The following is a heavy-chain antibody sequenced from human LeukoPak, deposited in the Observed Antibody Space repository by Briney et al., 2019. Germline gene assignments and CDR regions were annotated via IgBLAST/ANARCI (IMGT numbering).Heavy chain of an antibody. D-gene: IGHD2-21*01. CDR2: INHSGST. CDR1: GGSFSGYY. V-gene: IGHV4-34*01. Sequence: SETLPLTCAVYGGSFSGYYWSWIRQPPGKGLEWIGEINHSGSTNYNPSLKSRVTISVDTSKNQFSLKLSSVTAADTAVYYCARGRFKVVIAPAEYFQHWGQGTLVTVSS. J-gene: IGHJ1*01. CDR3: ARGRFKVVIAPAEYFQH.